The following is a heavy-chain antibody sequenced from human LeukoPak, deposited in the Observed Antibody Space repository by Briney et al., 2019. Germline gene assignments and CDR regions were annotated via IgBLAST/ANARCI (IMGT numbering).Heavy chain of an antibody. J-gene: IGHJ5*02. CDR2: INAYNGNT. CDR1: GYTFTNYG. CDR3: ARYYSNTWRTLNCFDP. Sequence: ASVKVSCKASGYTFTNYGITWVRQAPGQGLEWMGWINAYNGNTKYAQKFQGRVTMTTDTSTSTAYMELRSLRSDDTAVYYCARYYSNTWRTLNCFDPWGQGTLVTVSS. V-gene: IGHV1-18*01. D-gene: IGHD4-11*01.